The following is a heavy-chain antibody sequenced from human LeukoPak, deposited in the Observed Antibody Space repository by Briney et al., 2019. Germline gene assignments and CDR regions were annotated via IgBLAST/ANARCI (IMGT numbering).Heavy chain of an antibody. D-gene: IGHD2-15*01. Sequence: ASVKVSCKASGYTFTSFGISWVRQAPGQGLEWMGWISVYNGNTNYAQKLQGRVTMTTDTSTSTVYMELRSLRSDDTAMYYCARCDGGSCYSGYLGYWGQGTLVTVSS. CDR3: ARCDGGSCYSGYLGY. J-gene: IGHJ4*02. CDR1: GYTFTSFG. V-gene: IGHV1-18*01. CDR2: ISVYNGNT.